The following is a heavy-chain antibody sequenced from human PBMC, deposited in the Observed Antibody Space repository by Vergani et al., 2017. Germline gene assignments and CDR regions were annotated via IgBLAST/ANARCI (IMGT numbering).Heavy chain of an antibody. CDR2: INPSGGST. J-gene: IGHJ6*03. Sequence: QVQLVQSGAEVKKPGASVKVSCKASGYTFTSYYMHWVRQAPGQGLEWMGIINPSGGSTSYAQKFQGRVTMTRDTSTSTVYMELSSLRSEDTAVYYCARDGYYDFWSGYYDFYYYDYMDVGGKGTTVTVSS. CDR3: ARDGYYDFWSGYYDFYYYDYMDV. V-gene: IGHV1-46*03. CDR1: GYTFTSYY. D-gene: IGHD3-3*01.